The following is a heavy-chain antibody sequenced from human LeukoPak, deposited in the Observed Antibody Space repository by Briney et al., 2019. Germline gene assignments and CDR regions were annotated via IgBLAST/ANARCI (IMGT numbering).Heavy chain of an antibody. V-gene: IGHV4-34*01. CDR3: ARHRYYDYVWGSSPSRNAFDI. CDR1: GGSFSGYY. CDR2: INHSGST. D-gene: IGHD3-16*01. Sequence: PSGTLSLTCAVYGGSFSGYYWSWIRQPPGKGLEWIGEINHSGSTNYNPSLKSRVTISVDTSKNQFSLKLSSVTAADTAVYYCARHRYYDYVWGSSPSRNAFDIWGQGTMVTVSS. J-gene: IGHJ3*02.